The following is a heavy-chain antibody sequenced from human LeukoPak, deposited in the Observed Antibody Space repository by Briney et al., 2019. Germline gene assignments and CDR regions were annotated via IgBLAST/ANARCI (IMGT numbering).Heavy chain of an antibody. D-gene: IGHD5-12*01. V-gene: IGHV1-2*06. CDR1: GYTFTGYY. CDR2: INPNSGGT. J-gene: IGHJ4*02. CDR3: TRDRGYDYFFDY. Sequence: ASVKVSCKASGYTFTGYYMHWVRQAPGQGLEWMGRINPNSGGTNYAQRFQGRVTMTRDTSISTAYMELSRLRSDDTAVYYCTRDRGYDYFFDYWGQGTLVTVSS.